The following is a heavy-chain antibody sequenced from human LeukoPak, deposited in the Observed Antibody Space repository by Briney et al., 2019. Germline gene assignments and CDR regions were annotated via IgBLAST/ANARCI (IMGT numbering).Heavy chain of an antibody. CDR2: IYYSGST. V-gene: IGHV4-59*01. Sequence: SETLSLTCTVSGGSISSYYWSWIRQPPGKGLEWIGYIYYSGSTNYNPSLKSRVTISVDTSKNQFSLKLSSVTAAGTAVYYCAGEGGDGYNYLVGWGQGTLVTVSS. J-gene: IGHJ4*02. D-gene: IGHD5-24*01. CDR1: GGSISSYY. CDR3: AGEGGDGYNYLVG.